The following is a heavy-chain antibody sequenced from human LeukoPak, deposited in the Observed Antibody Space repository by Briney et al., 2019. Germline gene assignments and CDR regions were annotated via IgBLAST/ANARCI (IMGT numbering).Heavy chain of an antibody. Sequence: GGSLRLSCAASGFTFSSYAMHWVRQAPGKGLEWVAVISYDGSNKYYADSVKGRFTISRDNSKNTLYLQMNSLRAEDTAVYYCAREEPYYDILTGYYLADYWGQGTLVTVSS. CDR3: AREEPYYDILTGYYLADY. CDR2: ISYDGSNK. CDR1: GFTFSSYA. V-gene: IGHV3-30-3*01. D-gene: IGHD3-9*01. J-gene: IGHJ4*02.